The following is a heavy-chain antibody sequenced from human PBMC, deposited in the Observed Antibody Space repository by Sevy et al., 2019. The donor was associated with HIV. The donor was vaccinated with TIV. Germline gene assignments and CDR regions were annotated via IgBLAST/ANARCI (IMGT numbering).Heavy chain of an antibody. CDR3: ARDIVLMGGGPNWFDP. D-gene: IGHD2-8*01. CDR1: GFTFSSYS. CDR2: ISSSSSYI. J-gene: IGHJ5*02. V-gene: IGHV3-21*01. Sequence: GGSLRLSCAASGFTFSSYSMNWVRQAPGKGLEWVSSISSSSSYIYYADSVKGRFTISRDNAKNSLYLQMNSLRAEDTAVYYCARDIVLMGGGPNWFDPWGQGTLVTVSS.